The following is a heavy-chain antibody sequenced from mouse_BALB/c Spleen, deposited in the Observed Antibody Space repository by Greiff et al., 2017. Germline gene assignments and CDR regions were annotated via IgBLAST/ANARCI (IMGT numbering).Heavy chain of an antibody. CDR2: ISYSGST. J-gene: IGHJ4*01. CDR3: ASHYGNYENAMDY. Sequence: VQLQQSGPSLVNPSQPRSLTCSVPGASIPSGSWTWIRKFPGNKLEYMGYISYSGSTYYNPSLKSRISITRDTSKNQYYLQLNSVTTEDTATYYCASHYGNYENAMDYWGQGTSVTVSS. V-gene: IGHV3-8*02. CDR1: GASIPSGS. D-gene: IGHD2-1*01.